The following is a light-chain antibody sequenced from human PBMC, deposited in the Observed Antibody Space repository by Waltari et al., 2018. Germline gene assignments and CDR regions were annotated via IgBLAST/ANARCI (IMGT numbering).Light chain of an antibody. V-gene: IGLV2-18*01. CDR3: CLYTTNFYV. J-gene: IGLJ1*01. Sequence: QSALTQPPSVSGSPGQSVTLSCPGSSNDVGPFDGVSCYQQPPGTAPKLLIFEVSNRPSGVPDRFSGSASGNTASLTISGLQAEDEADYYCCLYTTNFYVFAPATKVTVL. CDR1: SNDVGPFDG. CDR2: EVS.